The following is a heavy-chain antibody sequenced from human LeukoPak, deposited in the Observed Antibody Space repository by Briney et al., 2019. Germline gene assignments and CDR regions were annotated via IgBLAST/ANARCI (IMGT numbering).Heavy chain of an antibody. CDR3: ARVGTPQTGLFAFDI. Sequence: GGSLRLSCAASGFTFSSYWMSWVRQAPGKGLEWVANIKQDGSEKYYVDSVKGRFTISRDNAKNSLHLQMNSLRAEDTAVYYCARVGTPQTGLFAFDIWGQGTMVTVST. D-gene: IGHD3-10*01. V-gene: IGHV3-7*01. J-gene: IGHJ3*02. CDR2: IKQDGSEK. CDR1: GFTFSSYW.